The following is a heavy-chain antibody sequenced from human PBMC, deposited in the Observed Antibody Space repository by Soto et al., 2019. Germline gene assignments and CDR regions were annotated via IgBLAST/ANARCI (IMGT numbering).Heavy chain of an antibody. J-gene: IGHJ4*02. CDR1: GYTFINYY. D-gene: IGHD6-13*01. CDR3: ARDLAAGDY. Sequence: QVQLVQSGAEVKKPGASVKLSCKASGYTFINYYIHWVRQAPGQGLEWMGIFNPTSGSTNYAQKFQGRITLTMDTSTRTVYMELSSLRFDDTAVYYCARDLAAGDYWGQGTLVTVSS. V-gene: IGHV1-46*01. CDR2: FNPTSGST.